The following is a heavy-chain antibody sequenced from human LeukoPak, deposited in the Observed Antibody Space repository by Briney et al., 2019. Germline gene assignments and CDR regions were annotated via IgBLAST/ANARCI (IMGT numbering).Heavy chain of an antibody. Sequence: GASLKVSCKASGYTFTSYDINWVRQATGHGLEWMEWMNPNSGNTGYAQKFQGRVTMIRNTSISTAYMELSSLRSEDTAVYYCAREASVYDSSGYYDAFDIWGQGTMVTVSS. V-gene: IGHV1-8*01. J-gene: IGHJ3*02. CDR1: GYTFTSYD. CDR2: MNPNSGNT. CDR3: AREASVYDSSGYYDAFDI. D-gene: IGHD3-22*01.